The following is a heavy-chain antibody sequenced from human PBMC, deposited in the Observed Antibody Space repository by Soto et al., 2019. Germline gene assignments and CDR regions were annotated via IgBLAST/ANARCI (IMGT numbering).Heavy chain of an antibody. J-gene: IGHJ6*02. V-gene: IGHV1-69*01. CDR1: GGTFSSYA. Sequence: QVQLVQSGAEVKKPGSSVKVSCKASGGTFSSYAISWVRQAPGQGLEWMGGIIPIFGTANYAQKFQGRVTITADESTSKAYMELSSLRSEDTAVYYCARDASMGYCSSTSCLDSSDYYGMDVWVQGTTVTVSS. CDR2: IIPIFGTA. D-gene: IGHD2-2*01. CDR3: ARDASMGYCSSTSCLDSSDYYGMDV.